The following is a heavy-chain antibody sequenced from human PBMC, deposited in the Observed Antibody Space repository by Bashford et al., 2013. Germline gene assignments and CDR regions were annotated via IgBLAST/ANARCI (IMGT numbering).Heavy chain of an antibody. CDR1: GFSINYYY. J-gene: IGHJ4*02. V-gene: IGHV3-30*14. D-gene: IGHD6-19*01. Sequence: GSLRLSCSASGFSINYYYMSWVRQAPGKGLEWVSVISYDGRTEDYADSVKGRFTIARDNSKNTLYLQMSSLRPDDTAVYYCAGPRWQWLRQGLGYYFQYWGQGSLVTVSS. CDR3: AGPRWQWLRQGLGYYFQY. CDR2: ISYDGRTE.